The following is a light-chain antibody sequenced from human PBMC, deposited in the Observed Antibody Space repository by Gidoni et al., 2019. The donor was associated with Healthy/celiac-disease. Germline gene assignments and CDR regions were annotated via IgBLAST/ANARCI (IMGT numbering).Light chain of an antibody. CDR2: AAS. J-gene: IGKJ1*01. V-gene: IGKV1-39*01. CDR1: QSISSY. CDR3: QQSYSTPWT. Sequence: DIQMTQSPSSLSASVGDRVTITCRASQSISSYLNWYQQKPGKAPKLLIYAASSLQSGVPSRFSGSGSGTDSTLTISSQQPEDFATYYCQQSYSTPWTFGQGTKVEIK.